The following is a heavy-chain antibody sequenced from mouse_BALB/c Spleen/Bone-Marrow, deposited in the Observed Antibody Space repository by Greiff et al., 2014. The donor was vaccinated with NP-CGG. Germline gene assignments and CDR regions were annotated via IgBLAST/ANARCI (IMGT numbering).Heavy chain of an antibody. J-gene: IGHJ1*01. V-gene: IGHV1-18*01. CDR2: INPYNGGS. CDR3: ARDGYGRYFDV. D-gene: IGHD2-2*01. CDR1: GYSFTDYT. Sequence: VQLQQPGPELVKPGASMKISCKASGYSFTDYTMNWVRQSHGKNLEWIGLINPYNGGSTYNQKFKGTATLTVDRSSGTAYMELLSLTSDDSAVYYCARDGYGRYFDVWGAGTTVTVSS.